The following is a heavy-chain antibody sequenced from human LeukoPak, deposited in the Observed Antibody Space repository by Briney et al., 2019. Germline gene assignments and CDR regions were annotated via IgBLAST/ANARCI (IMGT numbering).Heavy chain of an antibody. J-gene: IGHJ4*02. CDR2: IFHSGST. V-gene: IGHV4-39*07. CDR1: GGSISSSSYY. CDR3: ARSPTKRVPEDY. Sequence: SETLSPTCTVSGGSISSSSYYWGWIRQPPGKGLEWIGQIFHSGSTSYSPSLKSRVTISMDKSKNQISLRLTSVTAADTAVYYCARSPTKRVPEDYWGQGTLVTVSS. D-gene: IGHD2-2*01.